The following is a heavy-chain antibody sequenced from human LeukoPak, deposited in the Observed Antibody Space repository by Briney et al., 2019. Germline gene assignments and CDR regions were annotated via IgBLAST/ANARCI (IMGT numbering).Heavy chain of an antibody. CDR3: AKDRLGYSYGIGFDY. CDR2: ISGSGGST. CDR1: GFTFSSYG. J-gene: IGHJ4*02. Sequence: PGGSLRLSCAASGFTFSSYGMSWVRQAPGKGLEWVSAISGSGGSTYYADSVKGRFTISRDNSKNTLYLQMNSLRAEDTAVYYCAKDRLGYSYGIGFDYWGQGTLVTVSS. V-gene: IGHV3-23*01. D-gene: IGHD5-18*01.